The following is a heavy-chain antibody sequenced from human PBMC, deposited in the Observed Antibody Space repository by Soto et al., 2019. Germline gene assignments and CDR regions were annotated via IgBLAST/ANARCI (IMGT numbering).Heavy chain of an antibody. CDR1: GFTFSTYS. CDR3: ARDRGLPRIAATYGMDV. D-gene: IGHD6-6*01. Sequence: PGGSLRLSCVGSGFTFSTYSINWVRQAPGKGLEWVSSISSSSSYIYYADSVKGRFTISRDNAKNSLYLQMNSLRAEDTAVYYCARDRGLPRIAATYGMDVWGQGTTVTVSS. CDR2: ISSSSSYI. V-gene: IGHV3-21*01. J-gene: IGHJ6*02.